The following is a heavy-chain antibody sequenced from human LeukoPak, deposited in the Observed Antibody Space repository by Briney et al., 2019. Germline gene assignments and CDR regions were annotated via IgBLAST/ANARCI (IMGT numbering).Heavy chain of an antibody. CDR2: IYRSGST. J-gene: IGHJ6*04. CDR1: NYSISNRLY. Sequence: PSETLSLTCSGSNYSISNRLYSGWLRQPPGKGLEWIGSIYRSGSTFYNPSLKSRVTISLDTSKNQFSLKLSSVTAADTAVYFCARGTYGYDIDVWGKGTTVTVSS. V-gene: IGHV4-38-2*02. CDR3: ARGTYGYDIDV. D-gene: IGHD4-17*01.